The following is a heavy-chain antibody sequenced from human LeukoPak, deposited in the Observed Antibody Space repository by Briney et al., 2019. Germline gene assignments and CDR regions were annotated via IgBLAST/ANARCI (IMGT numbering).Heavy chain of an antibody. Sequence: GGSLRLSCAASGFTFSSYGMHWVRQAPGKGLEWVSAISGSGGSTYYADFVKGRFTISRDNSKNTLYLQMNSLRAEDTAVYYCARPYYYDSSGYYSDFDYWGQGTLVTVSS. J-gene: IGHJ4*02. V-gene: IGHV3-23*01. CDR2: ISGSGGST. CDR3: ARPYYYDSSGYYSDFDY. CDR1: GFTFSSYG. D-gene: IGHD3-22*01.